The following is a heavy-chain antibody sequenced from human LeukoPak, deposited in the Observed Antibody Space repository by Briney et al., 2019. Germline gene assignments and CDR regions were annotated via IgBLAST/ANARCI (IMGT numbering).Heavy chain of an antibody. Sequence: PGGSLRLSCAASVFTFSSHWMSWVRQAPGKGLEWVSAISGSGGSTYYADSVKGRFTISRDNSKNTLYLQMNSLRAEDTAVYYCAKDYDFDYYYYMDVWGKGTTVTVSS. CDR2: ISGSGGST. CDR3: AKDYDFDYYYYMDV. CDR1: VFTFSSHW. D-gene: IGHD3-3*01. J-gene: IGHJ6*03. V-gene: IGHV3-23*01.